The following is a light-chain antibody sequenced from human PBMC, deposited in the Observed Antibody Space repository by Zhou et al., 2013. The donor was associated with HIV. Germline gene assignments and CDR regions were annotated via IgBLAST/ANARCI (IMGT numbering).Light chain of an antibody. CDR3: QQYGTSPRT. V-gene: IGKV3-20*01. CDR2: GAS. CDR1: QSVSSDQ. Sequence: EIVLTQSPGTLSLSPGERAALSCRASQSVSSDQLAWYQQKPGQAPRLLIYGASTRATGIPDRFSGSGSGTDFTLTISRLEPEDFAVYYCQQYGTSPRTFGQGHD. J-gene: IGKJ5*01.